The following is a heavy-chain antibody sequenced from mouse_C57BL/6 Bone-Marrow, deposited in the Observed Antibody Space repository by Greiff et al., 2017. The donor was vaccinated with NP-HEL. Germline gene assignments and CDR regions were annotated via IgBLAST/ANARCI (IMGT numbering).Heavy chain of an antibody. J-gene: IGHJ2*01. Sequence: VQRVESGPELVKPGASVKISCKASGYAFSSSWMNWVKQRPGKGLEWIGRIYPGDGDTNYNGKFKGKATLTADKSSSTAYMQLSSLTSEDSAVYFCARSGYSGDYWGQGTTLTVSS. CDR1: GYAFSSSW. CDR3: ARSGYSGDY. V-gene: IGHV1-82*01. CDR2: IYPGDGDT. D-gene: IGHD3-1*01.